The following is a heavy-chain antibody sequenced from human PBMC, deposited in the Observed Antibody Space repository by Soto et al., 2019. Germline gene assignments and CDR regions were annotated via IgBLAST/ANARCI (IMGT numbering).Heavy chain of an antibody. CDR1: GYSFIDYD. J-gene: IGHJ5*02. D-gene: IGHD6-19*01. CDR2: MTPNSGNT. V-gene: IGHV1-8*01. Sequence: QVQLVQSEAEVKKPGASVKVSCKASGYSFIDYDINWVRQATGQGLEWMGWMTPNSGNTGYAQKFQGRVTLTRDTSIGTAYMELISLKFEDTAVYYCARNPYSSGLFDRWGQGTLVTVSS. CDR3: ARNPYSSGLFDR.